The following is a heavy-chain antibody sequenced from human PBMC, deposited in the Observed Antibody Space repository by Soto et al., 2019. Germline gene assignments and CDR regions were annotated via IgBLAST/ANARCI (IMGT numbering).Heavy chain of an antibody. CDR3: ARDQYSSSWYPGFQH. CDR1: GFTFSSYG. CDR2: IWYDGSNK. V-gene: IGHV3-33*01. J-gene: IGHJ1*01. Sequence: GGSLRLSCAASGFTFSSYGMHWVRQAPGKGLEWVAVIWYDGSNKYYADSVKGQFTISRDNSKNTLYLQMNSLRAEDTAVYYCARDQYSSSWYPGFQHWGQGTLVTVSS. D-gene: IGHD6-13*01.